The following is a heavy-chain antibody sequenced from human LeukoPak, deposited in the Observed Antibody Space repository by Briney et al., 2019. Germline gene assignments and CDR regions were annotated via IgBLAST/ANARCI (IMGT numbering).Heavy chain of an antibody. Sequence: GGSLRLSCAASGFIFSYYAMSWVRQAPGKGLEWVSAISGSGGSTYYADSVRGRFTISRDNSRNTLYLQMSSLRAEDTAVYYCARDGKFDAFDIWGQGTMVTVSS. J-gene: IGHJ3*02. CDR2: ISGSGGST. CDR3: ARDGKFDAFDI. CDR1: GFIFSYYA. V-gene: IGHV3-23*01.